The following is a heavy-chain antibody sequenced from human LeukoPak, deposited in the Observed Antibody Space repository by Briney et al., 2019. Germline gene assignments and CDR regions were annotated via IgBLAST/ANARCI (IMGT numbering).Heavy chain of an antibody. Sequence: SETLSLTCAVYGGSFSGYYWSWIRQPPGKGLEWIGEINHSGSTNYNPSLKSRVTISVDTSKNQFSLKLSSVTAADTAVYHCARGGAIFGVVIIRPWFDPWGQGTLVTVSS. J-gene: IGHJ5*02. D-gene: IGHD3-3*01. CDR2: INHSGST. CDR1: GGSFSGYY. V-gene: IGHV4-34*01. CDR3: ARGGAIFGVVIIRPWFDP.